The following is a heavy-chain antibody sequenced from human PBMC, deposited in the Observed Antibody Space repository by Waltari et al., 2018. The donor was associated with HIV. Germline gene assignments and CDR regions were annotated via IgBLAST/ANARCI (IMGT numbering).Heavy chain of an antibody. V-gene: IGHV3-33*01. Sequence: QVQLVESGGGVVQPGRSLRLSCAASGFTFSSYGMHWVRRARGKGVEGVGVIGDDGSNKDYADAVKGRFNISRDNSKNTLYRQMNSLRAEDTAVYYCARDAVAGISQFDYWGQGTLVTVSS. CDR3: ARDAVAGISQFDY. J-gene: IGHJ4*02. D-gene: IGHD6-19*01. CDR2: IGDDGSNK. CDR1: GFTFSSYG.